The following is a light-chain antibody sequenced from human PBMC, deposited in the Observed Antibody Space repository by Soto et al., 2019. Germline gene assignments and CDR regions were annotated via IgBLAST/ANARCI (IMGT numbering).Light chain of an antibody. Sequence: DIQITQSPDFMSGSXGARLTITXXXSQGISSWLAWYQQKPWKAPKLLIYDASSLESGVPSRFSGSGSGTEFTLTISSLQPEDFATYYCQQSYSSPPGTFGQGTKVDIK. CDR1: QGISSW. CDR3: QQSYSSPPGT. J-gene: IGKJ1*01. V-gene: IGKV1-12*01. CDR2: DAS.